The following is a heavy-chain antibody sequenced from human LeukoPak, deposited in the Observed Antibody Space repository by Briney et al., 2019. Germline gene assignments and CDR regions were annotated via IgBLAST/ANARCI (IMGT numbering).Heavy chain of an antibody. CDR2: MSGSGGST. J-gene: IGHJ4*02. D-gene: IGHD6-13*01. CDR1: GFTFSSYA. V-gene: IGHV3-23*01. CDR3: AIISGWYFDPTDY. Sequence: PGGSLRLSCAASGFTFSSYAMSWVRQAPGKGLEWVSAMSGSGGSTYYADSVKGRFTISRDNSKNTLYLQMNSLRAEDTAVYYCAIISGWYFDPTDYWGQGTLVTVSS.